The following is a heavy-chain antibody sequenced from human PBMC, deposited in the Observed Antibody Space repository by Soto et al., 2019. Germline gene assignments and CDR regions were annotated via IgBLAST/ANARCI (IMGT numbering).Heavy chain of an antibody. Sequence: QMQLVQSGPEVKKPGTSVKVSCKASGFTFTSSAMQWVRQARGQRLEWIGWIVVGSGNTNYAQKFQERVTITRDMSTSRAYMELSSLRSEDTAVYYCAAEPTAVTTWEDYYSGMDVWGQGTTVTVSS. CDR3: AAEPTAVTTWEDYYSGMDV. D-gene: IGHD4-17*01. V-gene: IGHV1-58*02. J-gene: IGHJ6*02. CDR1: GFTFTSSA. CDR2: IVVGSGNT.